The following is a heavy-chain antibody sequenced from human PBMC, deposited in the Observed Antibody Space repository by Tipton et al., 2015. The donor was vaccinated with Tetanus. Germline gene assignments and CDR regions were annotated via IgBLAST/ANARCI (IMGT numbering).Heavy chain of an antibody. D-gene: IGHD1-26*01. CDR2: ISSTSSYI. V-gene: IGHV3-21*01. CDR3: ATGRTLDY. CDR1: GFSFSNYK. J-gene: IGHJ4*02. Sequence: SLRLSCEVSGFSFSNYKMNWVRQGPGKGLEWLSSISSTSSYIYYADSVKGRFTVSRDNAKNSLSLQMKSLGDEDTAVYYCATGRTLDYWGQGTRVTVST.